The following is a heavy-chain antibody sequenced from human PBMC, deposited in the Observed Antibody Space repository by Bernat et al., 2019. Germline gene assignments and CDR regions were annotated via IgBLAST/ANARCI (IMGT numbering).Heavy chain of an antibody. CDR2: IKSDGSIT. CDR1: GFTFSTSW. J-gene: IGHJ4*02. D-gene: IGHD1-7*01. V-gene: IGHV3-74*03. Sequence: EVQLVESGGGLVQPGGSLRLSCAASGFTFSTSWMHWVRQVPGKGLEWVSRIKSDGSITTYADSVKGRFTISRDNAKNTLYLQMNSLRPDDTAVYFWAKDGNFDLDYWGQGTLVTVSS. CDR3: AKDGNFDLDY.